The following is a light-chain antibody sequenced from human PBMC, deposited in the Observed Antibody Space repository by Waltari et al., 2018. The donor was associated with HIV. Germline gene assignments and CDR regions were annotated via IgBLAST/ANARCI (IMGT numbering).Light chain of an antibody. J-gene: IGKJ3*01. V-gene: IGKV1-39*01. CDR1: HNINNY. CDR2: DAS. Sequence: DIQMTPSPPSLSGSVGDRVTITCRASHNINNYVNWYQHKPGKVPRLLIYDASRLESGAPSRFSGSGFGTDFTLTISSLQQEDVATYYCLQTYRAPLTFGPGTRVDFK. CDR3: LQTYRAPLT.